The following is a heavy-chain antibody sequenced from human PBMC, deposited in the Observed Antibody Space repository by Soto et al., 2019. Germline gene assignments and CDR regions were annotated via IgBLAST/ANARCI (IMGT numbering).Heavy chain of an antibody. D-gene: IGHD2-2*01. CDR3: AKCVEGGTSYIQYYFDY. Sequence: GGSLRLSCAASGFTFSSYAMSWVRQAPGKGLEWVSAISGSGGSTYYADSVKGRFTISRDNSKNTLYLQMNSLRAEDTAVYYCAKCVEGGTSYIQYYFDYWGQGTLVTVSS. CDR1: GFTFSSYA. J-gene: IGHJ4*02. CDR2: ISGSGGST. V-gene: IGHV3-23*01.